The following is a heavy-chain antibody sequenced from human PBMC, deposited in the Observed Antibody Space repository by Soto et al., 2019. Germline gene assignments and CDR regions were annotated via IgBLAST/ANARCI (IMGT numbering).Heavy chain of an antibody. CDR1: GYTFTGYF. CDR2: INPKSGDT. V-gene: IGHV1-2*02. Sequence: GASVKVSCKTSGYTFTGYFVHWVRQAPGQGLEWMGWINPKSGDTNVAQKFQGRVTMTRDTSITTAYMDLDRLTSDDTAVYYCARETVAVGTRAFDIWGHGTVVTVSS. CDR3: ARETVAVGTRAFDI. D-gene: IGHD6-13*01. J-gene: IGHJ3*02.